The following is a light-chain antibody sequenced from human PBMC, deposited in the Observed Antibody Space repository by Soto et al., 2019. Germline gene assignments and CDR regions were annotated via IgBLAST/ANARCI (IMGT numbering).Light chain of an antibody. CDR3: MQRIECPSWT. CDR2: TLS. V-gene: IGKV2-40*01. Sequence: PGEPASISCRSIQSLLXSXXXXTXXXWYLQKPGQSPQLLIYTLSYRASGVPDRFSGSGSGTDFTLKISRVEAEGVGFYYCMQRIECPSWTFGQGTKVDIK. J-gene: IGKJ1*01. CDR1: QSLLXSXXXXTX.